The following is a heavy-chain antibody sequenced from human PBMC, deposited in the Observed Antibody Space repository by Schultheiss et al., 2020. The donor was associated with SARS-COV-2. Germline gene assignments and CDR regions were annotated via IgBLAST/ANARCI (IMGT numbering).Heavy chain of an antibody. Sequence: GESLKISCAASGFTVSSNYMSWVRQAPGKGLEWVSAISGSGGSTYYADSVKGRFTISRDNSKNTLYLQMNSLRAEDTAVYYCARGFADTAMVPVWYFDLWGRGTLVTVSS. CDR3: ARGFADTAMVPVWYFDL. J-gene: IGHJ2*01. CDR2: ISGSGGST. D-gene: IGHD5-18*01. CDR1: GFTVSSNY. V-gene: IGHV3-23*01.